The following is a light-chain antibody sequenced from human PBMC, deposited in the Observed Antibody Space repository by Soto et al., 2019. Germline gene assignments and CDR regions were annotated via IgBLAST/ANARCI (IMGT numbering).Light chain of an antibody. V-gene: IGKV3-20*01. CDR2: GAS. Sequence: EIVLTQSPGTLSLSPGEAATLSCRASQSISISYLAWYQQKPGQAPRLLIYGASGRATGIPDRFSGSGSGTDFTLTISRLEPEDVAVYYCQQYGSSPQTFGQGTILEIK. CDR1: QSISISY. J-gene: IGKJ2*01. CDR3: QQYGSSPQT.